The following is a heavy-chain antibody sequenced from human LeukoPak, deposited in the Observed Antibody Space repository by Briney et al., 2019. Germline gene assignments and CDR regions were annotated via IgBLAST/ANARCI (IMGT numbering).Heavy chain of an antibody. D-gene: IGHD6-25*01. J-gene: IGHJ4*02. CDR3: ARFSPGLSAYYFDY. CDR1: GGSISSGDYY. Sequence: SSETLSLTCTVSGGSISSGDYYWSWIRQPPGKGLEWIGYIYYSGSTYYNPSLKSRVTISVDTSKNQFSLKLSSVTAADTAVYYCARFSPGLSAYYFDYWGQGTLVTVSS. V-gene: IGHV4-30-4*08. CDR2: IYYSGST.